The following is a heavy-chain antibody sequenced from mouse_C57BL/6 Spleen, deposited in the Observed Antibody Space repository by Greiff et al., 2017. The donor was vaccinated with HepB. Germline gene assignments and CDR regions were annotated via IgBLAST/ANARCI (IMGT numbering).Heavy chain of an antibody. CDR1: GYTFTDYE. CDR3: TSNYEAY. CDR2: IDPETGGT. J-gene: IGHJ3*01. D-gene: IGHD2-1*01. V-gene: IGHV1-15*01. Sequence: VQGVESGAELVRPGASVTLSCKASGYTFTDYEMHWVKQTPVHGLEWIGAIDPETGGTAYNQKFKGKAILTADKSSSTAYMELRSLTSEDSAVYYCTSNYEAYWGQGTLVTVSA.